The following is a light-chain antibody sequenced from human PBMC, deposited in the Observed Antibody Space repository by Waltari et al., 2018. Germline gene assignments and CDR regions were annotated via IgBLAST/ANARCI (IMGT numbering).Light chain of an antibody. CDR3: QHYVSLPAT. CDR1: QSVSRA. CDR2: GAS. Sequence: EIVLPQSHGRRSSSPGEGVPLSCRASQSVSRALAWYQQKPGQAPRLLIFGASNRATGIPDRFSGSGSGTDFTLTISRLEPEDFAVYYCQHYVSLPATFGRGTKVEIK. V-gene: IGKV3-20*01. J-gene: IGKJ1*01.